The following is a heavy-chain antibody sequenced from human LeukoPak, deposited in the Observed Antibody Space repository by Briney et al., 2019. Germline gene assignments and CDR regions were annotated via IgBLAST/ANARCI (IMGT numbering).Heavy chain of an antibody. Sequence: GGSLRLSCAASGFTVSSNYMSWVRQAPGKGLEWVSVIYSGGSTYYADSVKGRFTISRGNSKNTLYLQMNSLRAEDTAVYYCARVRDGYNYEYYFDYWGQGTLVTVSS. CDR3: ARVRDGYNYEYYFDY. J-gene: IGHJ4*02. CDR2: IYSGGST. D-gene: IGHD5-24*01. CDR1: GFTVSSNY. V-gene: IGHV3-66*02.